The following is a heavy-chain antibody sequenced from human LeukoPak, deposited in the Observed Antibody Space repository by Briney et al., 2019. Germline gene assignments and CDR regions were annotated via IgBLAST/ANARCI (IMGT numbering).Heavy chain of an antibody. V-gene: IGHV3-7*01. CDR3: ARGSQSAFRPAETDY. J-gene: IGHJ4*02. D-gene: IGHD1-26*01. Sequence: GGSLRLSCAASGLTFSGYWMNWVRQAPGKGLEWVANIREDGSEKYYVESVKGRFTIARDNAKNSLDLQMNSLRAEDTAVYYCARGSQSAFRPAETDYWGQGTLVTVSS. CDR2: IREDGSEK. CDR1: GLTFSGYW.